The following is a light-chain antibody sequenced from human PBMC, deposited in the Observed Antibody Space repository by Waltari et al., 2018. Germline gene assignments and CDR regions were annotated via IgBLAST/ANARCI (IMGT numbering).Light chain of an antibody. Sequence: DIQLTQSPSSLSAAVGDRVTITCQATQDITTSLSWFQQKPGNAPQLLIYDASSLQAGVPSRFSGTGSGTAFSFTITSLQPEDSATYYCQHYHSLPYTFGRGTKLQIK. CDR3: QHYHSLPYT. V-gene: IGKV1-33*01. CDR2: DAS. J-gene: IGKJ2*01. CDR1: QDITTS.